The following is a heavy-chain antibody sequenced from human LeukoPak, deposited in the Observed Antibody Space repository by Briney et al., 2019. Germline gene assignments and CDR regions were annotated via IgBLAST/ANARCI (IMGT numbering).Heavy chain of an antibody. CDR2: IYYSGST. Sequence: PSETLSLTCTVSGGSISSSSYYWGWIRQPPGKGLEWIGSIYYSGSTYYNPSLKSQVTISVDTSKNQFSLKLSSVTAADTAVYYCARHLWFGDYYFDYWGQGTLVTVSS. CDR3: ARHLWFGDYYFDY. J-gene: IGHJ4*02. D-gene: IGHD3-10*01. V-gene: IGHV4-39*01. CDR1: GGSISSSSYY.